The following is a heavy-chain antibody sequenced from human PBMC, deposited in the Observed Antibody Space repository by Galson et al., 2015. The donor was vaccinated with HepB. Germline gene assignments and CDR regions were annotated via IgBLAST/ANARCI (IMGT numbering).Heavy chain of an antibody. Sequence: ETLSLTCSVSGGSISTYYWSWIRQPPGKGLEWIGNISYSGSTNYNPSLKSRVTISVDTSKKQFSLRLTSVTAADTAMYFCGREIGTYYFDSWGQGTLVTVSS. CDR1: GGSISTYY. D-gene: IGHD1-26*01. CDR2: ISYSGST. CDR3: GREIGTYYFDS. J-gene: IGHJ4*02. V-gene: IGHV4-59*01.